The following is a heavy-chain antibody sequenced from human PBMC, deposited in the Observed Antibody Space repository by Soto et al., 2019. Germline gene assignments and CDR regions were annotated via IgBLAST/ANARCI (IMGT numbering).Heavy chain of an antibody. J-gene: IGHJ4*02. CDR1: GGSISSYY. CDR2: IYYSGST. V-gene: IGHV4-59*01. CDR3: ARASLWGGYDFDY. Sequence: QVQLQESGPGLVKPSETLSLTCTVSGGSISSYYWSWIRQPPGKGLEWIGYIYYSGSTNYNPSLKSRVTISVDTSKNQFSLKLSSVTAADTAVYYCARASLWGGYDFDYWGQGTLVTVSS. D-gene: IGHD5-12*01.